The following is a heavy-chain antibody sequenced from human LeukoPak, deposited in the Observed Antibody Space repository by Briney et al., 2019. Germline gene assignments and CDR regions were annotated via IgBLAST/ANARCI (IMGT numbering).Heavy chain of an antibody. CDR3: AKDLLRLGRYWYDP. V-gene: IGHV1-69*04. Sequence: SVKVSCKASGGTFSSYAISWVRQAPGQGLEWMGRIIPILGIANYAQKFQGRVTITADKSTSTAYMERNSLRSEDTPVYYCAKDLLRLGRYWYDPWGQGTLVTVSS. J-gene: IGHJ5*02. CDR1: GGTFSSYA. CDR2: IIPILGIA. D-gene: IGHD3-16*01.